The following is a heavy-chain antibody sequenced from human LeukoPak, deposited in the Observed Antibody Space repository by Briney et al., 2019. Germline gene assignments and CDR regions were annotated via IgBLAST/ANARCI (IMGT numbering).Heavy chain of an antibody. V-gene: IGHV5-51*01. CDR3: ARTPSDYYDSSGYYSPTFDY. Sequence: GESLKISCKGSGYSFTSYWIGWVRQMPGKGLEWMGIIYPGDSDTRYSLSFQGQVTISADKSISTAYLQWSSLKASDTAMYYCARTPSDYYDSSGYYSPTFDYWGQGTLVTVSS. CDR2: IYPGDSDT. CDR1: GYSFTSYW. D-gene: IGHD3-22*01. J-gene: IGHJ4*02.